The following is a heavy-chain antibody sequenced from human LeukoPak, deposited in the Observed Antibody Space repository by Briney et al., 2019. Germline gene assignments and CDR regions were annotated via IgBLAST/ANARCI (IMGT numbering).Heavy chain of an antibody. V-gene: IGHV5-51*01. CDR1: GYSFTSYW. CDR2: IYPGDSDT. Sequence: GSLKISCKGSGYSFTSYWIGWVRQMPGKGLEWMGIIYPGDSDTRYSPSFQGQVTISADKSISTAYLQWSSLKASDTAMYYCARRGEYCSGGSCYDFNWFDPWGQGTLVTVSS. CDR3: ARRGEYCSGGSCYDFNWFDP. J-gene: IGHJ5*02. D-gene: IGHD2-15*01.